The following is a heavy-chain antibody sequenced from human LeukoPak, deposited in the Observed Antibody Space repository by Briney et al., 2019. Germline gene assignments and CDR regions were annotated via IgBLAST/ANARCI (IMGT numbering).Heavy chain of an antibody. CDR2: IYYSGST. D-gene: IGHD6-13*01. J-gene: IGHJ4*02. Sequence: SETLSLTCTVSGDSISSYYWSWIRQPPGKGLELIGYIYYSGSTYYNPSLESRVTISVDTSKNQFSLKLSSVTAADTAIYYCARIQDIAAAASGSPLFDYWGQGTLVTVSS. V-gene: IGHV4-59*08. CDR3: ARIQDIAAAASGSPLFDY. CDR1: GDSISSYY.